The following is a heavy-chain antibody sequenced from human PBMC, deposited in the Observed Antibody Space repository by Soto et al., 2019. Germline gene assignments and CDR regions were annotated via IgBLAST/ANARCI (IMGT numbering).Heavy chain of an antibody. V-gene: IGHV3-72*01. D-gene: IGHD4-17*01. Sequence: AASLGLSCAPSGFTLSDHYLDCVRPAPGKGLEWVGRTRNKANGYTTEYAASVKGRFTISSDDSKNSLYLQMNSLITEDTAVYYCAREPQLTSVTVFDYWGQGT. J-gene: IGHJ4*02. CDR1: GFTLSDHY. CDR2: TRNKANGYTT. CDR3: AREPQLTSVTVFDY.